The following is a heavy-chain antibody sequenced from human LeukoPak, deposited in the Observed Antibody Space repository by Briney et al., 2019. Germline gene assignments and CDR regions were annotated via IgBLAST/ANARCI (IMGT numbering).Heavy chain of an antibody. CDR3: ARGFDWFDP. CDR2: ISHTEGT. V-gene: IGHV4-34*01. CDR1: GVSINDYY. Sequence: PSGTLSLTCGVFGVSINDYYWSWIRQSPGKGLEWIGEISHTEGTRYNPSLESRVTISVDTSKNQFSLKLSSVTAADTAVYYCARGFDWFDPWGQGTLVTVSS. D-gene: IGHD3-10*01. J-gene: IGHJ5*02.